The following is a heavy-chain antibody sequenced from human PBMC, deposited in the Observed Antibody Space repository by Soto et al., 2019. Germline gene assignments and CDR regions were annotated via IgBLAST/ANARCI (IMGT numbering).Heavy chain of an antibody. Sequence: SSVKVSCPPSGGTFSSYTISWVRQAPGQGLEWMGRIIPILGIANYAQKFQGRVTITADKSTSTAYMELSSLRSEDTAVYYCARDRRSSSFDYWGQGTLVTVSS. J-gene: IGHJ4*02. CDR2: IIPILGIA. CDR3: ARDRRSSSFDY. V-gene: IGHV1-69*04. CDR1: GGTFSSYT. D-gene: IGHD6-6*01.